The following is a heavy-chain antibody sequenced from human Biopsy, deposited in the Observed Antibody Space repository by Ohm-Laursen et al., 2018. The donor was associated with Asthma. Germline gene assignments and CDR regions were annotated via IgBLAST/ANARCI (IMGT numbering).Heavy chain of an antibody. J-gene: IGHJ4*02. Sequence: SLRLSCAASGFSFGSFGMHWVRQVPGKGPEWVALISFDGRYEYYADSVKGRYTISRDNPMKRLYLQMSSPTAEDTAVYYCASRGGDFWSGYYMDYWGQGTLVTVSS. CDR2: ISFDGRYE. CDR1: GFSFGSFG. D-gene: IGHD3-3*01. V-gene: IGHV3-30*03. CDR3: ASRGGDFWSGYYMDY.